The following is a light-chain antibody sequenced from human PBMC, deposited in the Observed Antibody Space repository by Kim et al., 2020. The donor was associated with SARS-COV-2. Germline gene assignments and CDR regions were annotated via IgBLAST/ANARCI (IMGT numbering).Light chain of an antibody. CDR3: NSRDSSGNHLEV. CDR2: GKN. CDR1: SLRSYY. J-gene: IGLJ3*02. Sequence: SSELTQDPAVSVALGQTVRITCQGDSLRSYYASWYQQKPGQAPVLVIYGKNNRPSGIPDRFSGSNSGNTASLTITGAQAEDEADYYCNSRDSSGNHLEVFGGGTQLTVL. V-gene: IGLV3-19*01.